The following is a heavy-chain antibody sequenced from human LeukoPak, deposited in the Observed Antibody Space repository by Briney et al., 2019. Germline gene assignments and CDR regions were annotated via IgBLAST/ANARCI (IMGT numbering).Heavy chain of an antibody. D-gene: IGHD2-15*01. CDR3: ARNSGRGSCS. J-gene: IGHJ4*02. CDR1: GGSFSGFY. CDR2: INHSGST. Sequence: KPSETLSLTCAVYGGSFSGFYWRWIRPPPGKGMEWIGEINHSGSTNYNPSLKSRVTISVDTPKNQFSLKLRSVTAADRAVYYCARNSGRGSCSWGQGTLVTVSS. V-gene: IGHV4-34*01.